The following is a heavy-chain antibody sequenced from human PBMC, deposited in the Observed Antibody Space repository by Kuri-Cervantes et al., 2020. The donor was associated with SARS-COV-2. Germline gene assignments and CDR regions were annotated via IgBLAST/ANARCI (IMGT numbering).Heavy chain of an antibody. V-gene: IGHV1-3*01. Sequence: ASVKVSCKASGYTFTSYAMHWVRQAPGQRLEWMGWINAGNGNTKYSQKFQGRVTITRDTSASTAYMELSSLRSEDTAAYYCAKGYSGDYVEAFDIWGQGTLVTVSS. D-gene: IGHD4-17*01. J-gene: IGHJ3*02. CDR2: INAGNGNT. CDR1: GYTFTSYA. CDR3: AKGYSGDYVEAFDI.